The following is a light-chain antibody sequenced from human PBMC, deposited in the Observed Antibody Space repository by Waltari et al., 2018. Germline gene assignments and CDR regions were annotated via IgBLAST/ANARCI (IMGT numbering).Light chain of an antibody. CDR1: QSVGYN. V-gene: IGKV3-15*01. J-gene: IGKJ5*01. Sequence: EVVMTQSPATLSVSPGERVTLSRRASQSVGYNLAWFQQQPGQAPRLLIYGASTRATDIPDRFSGSGSGTAFTLTISSLQSEDFANYYCQQYNNWQITFGQGTRLDLK. CDR2: GAS. CDR3: QQYNNWQIT.